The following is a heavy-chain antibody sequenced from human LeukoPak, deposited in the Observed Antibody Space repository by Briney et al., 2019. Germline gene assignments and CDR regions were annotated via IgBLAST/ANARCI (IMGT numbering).Heavy chain of an antibody. V-gene: IGHV1-8*01. CDR2: MNPNSGNT. CDR1: GYTFTSYD. D-gene: IGHD3-22*01. Sequence: GASVKVSCRASGYTFTSYDINWVRQATGQGLEWMGWMNPNSGNTGYAQKFQGRVTMTRNTSISTAYMELSSLRSEDTAVYYCARFYYDSSGYYYYYYYMDVWGKGTTVTISS. CDR3: ARFYYDSSGYYYYYYYMDV. J-gene: IGHJ6*03.